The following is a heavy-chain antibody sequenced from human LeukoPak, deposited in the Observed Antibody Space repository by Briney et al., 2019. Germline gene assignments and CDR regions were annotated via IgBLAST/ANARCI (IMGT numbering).Heavy chain of an antibody. Sequence: GGSLRLSCATSGFTFTNYWMTWVRQAPGKGLEWVANINQNGVEMYYVESVKGRSTISRDSGRNSLFLQMNSLRAEDTAVYYCARDFGSAAAIYEYWGQGTLVTVSS. CDR3: ARDFGSAAAIYEY. CDR1: GFTFTNYW. D-gene: IGHD6-13*01. J-gene: IGHJ4*02. V-gene: IGHV3-7*01. CDR2: INQNGVEM.